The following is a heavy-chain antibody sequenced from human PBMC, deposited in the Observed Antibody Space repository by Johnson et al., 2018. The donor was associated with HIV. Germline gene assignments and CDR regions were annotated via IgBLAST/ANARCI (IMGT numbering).Heavy chain of an antibody. Sequence: VESGGGLVQPGGSLRLSCAASGFAFRTHWMVWVRQVPGKGPVWVARIYNDGSRTSYAASVKGRFTISRDNAKNTVDLQMNSLRVEDTAVYYCAKVDCGGDTCAGFDPFNLWGQGTMVTVSS. CDR1: GFAFRTHW. J-gene: IGHJ3*01. V-gene: IGHV3-74*02. D-gene: IGHD2-21*01. CDR2: IYNDGSRT. CDR3: AKVDCGGDTCAGFDPFNL.